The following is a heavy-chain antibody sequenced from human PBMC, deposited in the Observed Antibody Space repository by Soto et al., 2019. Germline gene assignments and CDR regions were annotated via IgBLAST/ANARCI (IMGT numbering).Heavy chain of an antibody. CDR1: GYTFTGSS. J-gene: IGHJ4*02. Sequence: QVQLVQSGAEVKKPGASVNVSCEASGYTFTGSSIHWVRQAPGQCLEWMGYINPNSGGTILAQKFQGRVTMTRDTSISTAYMELSRVAYDDTAVYYCARDLTGDPDYWGQGTLVTVSS. CDR3: ARDLTGDPDY. CDR2: INPNSGGT. D-gene: IGHD7-27*01. V-gene: IGHV1-2*02.